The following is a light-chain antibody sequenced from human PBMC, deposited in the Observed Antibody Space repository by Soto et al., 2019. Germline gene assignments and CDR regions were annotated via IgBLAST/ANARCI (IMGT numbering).Light chain of an antibody. Sequence: DIQMTQSPSTLSASVGDRVTITCRASQSISSWLAWYQQKPGKAPKLLIYDASSLESGVPSRFSGRVSGTELTLTISSLQPDDFATSFCQQYNNYPWTLGQGTKVEIK. V-gene: IGKV1-5*01. J-gene: IGKJ1*01. CDR1: QSISSW. CDR2: DAS. CDR3: QQYNNYPWT.